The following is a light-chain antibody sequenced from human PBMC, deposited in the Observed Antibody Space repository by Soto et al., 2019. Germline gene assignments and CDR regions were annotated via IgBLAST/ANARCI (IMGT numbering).Light chain of an antibody. J-gene: IGKJ4*02. CDR2: DAS. CDR3: QQRRNWPLA. V-gene: IGKV3-11*01. CDR1: QSVSSY. Sequence: EIVLTQSPATLSLSPGERATLSCRASQSVSSYLAWYQQKPGQAPRLLIYDASNRATGIPARFSGSGSGADFPLTISSREHEDFAVYYWQQRRNWPLAFGGGTKVEIK.